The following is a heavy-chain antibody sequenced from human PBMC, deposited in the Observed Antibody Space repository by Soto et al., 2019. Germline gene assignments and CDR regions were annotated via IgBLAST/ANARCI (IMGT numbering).Heavy chain of an antibody. V-gene: IGHV4-34*01. CDR3: ASRRRYSYGKAVDY. D-gene: IGHD5-18*01. CDR2: INHSGST. Sequence: SETLSLTCAVYGGSFSGYYWSWIRQPPGKGLEWIGEINHSGSTNYNPSLKSRVTISVDTSKNQFSLKLSSVTAADTAVYYCASRRRYSYGKAVDYWGQGTLVTVSS. CDR1: GGSFSGYY. J-gene: IGHJ4*02.